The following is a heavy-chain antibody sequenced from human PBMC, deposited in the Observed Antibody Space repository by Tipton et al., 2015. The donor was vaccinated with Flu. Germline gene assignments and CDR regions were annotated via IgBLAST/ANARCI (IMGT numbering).Heavy chain of an antibody. Sequence: VQLVQSGGGVVQPGGSLRLSCAASGFSFSSYGMHWVRQAPGEGLEWVAFIRFDGDEEYYADSVKDRFTISRDNSKNTLFLQMNSLRAEDTAVFYCAKDRGTRFDYWGQGTLVTVSS. CDR3: AKDRGTRFDY. J-gene: IGHJ4*02. V-gene: IGHV3-30*02. D-gene: IGHD1-14*01. CDR1: GFSFSSYG. CDR2: IRFDGDEE.